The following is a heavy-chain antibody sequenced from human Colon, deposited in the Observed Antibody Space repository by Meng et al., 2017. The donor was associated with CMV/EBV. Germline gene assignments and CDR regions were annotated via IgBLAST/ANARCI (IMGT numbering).Heavy chain of an antibody. J-gene: IGHJ4*02. CDR2: IHYDGSKK. Sequence: GESLKISCAVSGFPFNEYGMHWVRQAPGEGLEWVALIHYDGSKKYYADSVKGRFTISRDNAKNTLFLQINSLRVEDTAVYYCARVSDDHTQTSLHSWGQGTLVTVSS. CDR3: ARVSDDHTQTSLHS. V-gene: IGHV3-30*02. D-gene: IGHD1-14*01. CDR1: GFPFNEYG.